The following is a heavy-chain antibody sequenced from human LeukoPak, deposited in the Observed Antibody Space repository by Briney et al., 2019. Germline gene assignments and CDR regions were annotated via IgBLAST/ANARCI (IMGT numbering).Heavy chain of an antibody. J-gene: IGHJ5*02. Sequence: AASVKVSCKASGYTFTSYAMHWVRQAPGQRLEWIGWINAGNGNTKYSQKFQGRVTITRDTSASTAYMELSSLRSEDTAVYYCARKAVAGRWFDPWGQGTLVTVSS. CDR2: INAGNGNT. D-gene: IGHD6-19*01. CDR3: ARKAVAGRWFDP. V-gene: IGHV1-3*01. CDR1: GYTFTSYA.